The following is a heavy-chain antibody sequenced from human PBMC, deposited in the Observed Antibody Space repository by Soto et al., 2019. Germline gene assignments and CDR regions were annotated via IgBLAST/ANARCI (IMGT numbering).Heavy chain of an antibody. D-gene: IGHD2-8*02. V-gene: IGHV4-34*01. CDR3: ARDKITGLFDY. Sequence: SETLSLTCAVYGESFSGYYWTWIRQPPVTGLEWIGEISHRGSTNYTPSLQSRVTISVDTSKNQSSLNLTSVSAADTAVYYCARDKITGLFDYWGQGTLVTVSS. CDR1: GESFSGYY. J-gene: IGHJ4*02. CDR2: ISHRGST.